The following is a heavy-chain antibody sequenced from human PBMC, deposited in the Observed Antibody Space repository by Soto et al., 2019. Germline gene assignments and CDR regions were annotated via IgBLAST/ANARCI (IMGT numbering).Heavy chain of an antibody. J-gene: IGHJ3*02. CDR1: VFTFSSYA. V-gene: IGHV3-30-3*01. CDR2: ISYDGSNK. Sequence: ESGGGVVQPGRSLRLSCAASVFTFSSYAMHWVRQAPGKGLEWVAVISYDGSNKYYADSVKGRFTISRDNSKNTLYLQMNSLRAEDTAVYYCARATSLIAAAGTGDAFDIWGQGTMVTVSS. CDR3: ARATSLIAAAGTGDAFDI. D-gene: IGHD6-13*01.